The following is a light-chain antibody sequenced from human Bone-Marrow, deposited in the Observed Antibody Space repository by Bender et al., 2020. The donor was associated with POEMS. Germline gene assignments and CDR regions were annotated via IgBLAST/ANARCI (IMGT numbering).Light chain of an antibody. CDR1: DIGGKS. CDR3: QVWDSSEDLVL. J-gene: IGLJ2*01. V-gene: IGLV3-21*03. Sequence: SYGLTQPPSVSVAPGKTARITCGGKDIGGKSVHWYQQKPGQAPVLVVYDDSGRPSGIPERLSGSKSGNTATLTISRVEVGDEADYYCQVWDSSEDLVLFGGGTKVAVL. CDR2: DDS.